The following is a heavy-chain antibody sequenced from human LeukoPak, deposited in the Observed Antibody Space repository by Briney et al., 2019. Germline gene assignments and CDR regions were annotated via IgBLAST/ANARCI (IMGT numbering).Heavy chain of an antibody. Sequence: GSLRLSCAASGFTFSSYSMNWVRQAPGKGLEWVSYISSSSSTIYYADSVKGRFTISRDNSKNTLYLQMNSLRGEDTAIYYCAKDRLEAVAGTRGVDYWGQGTLVTVSS. CDR2: ISSSSSTI. V-gene: IGHV3-48*04. CDR1: GFTFSSYS. D-gene: IGHD6-19*01. CDR3: AKDRLEAVAGTRGVDY. J-gene: IGHJ4*02.